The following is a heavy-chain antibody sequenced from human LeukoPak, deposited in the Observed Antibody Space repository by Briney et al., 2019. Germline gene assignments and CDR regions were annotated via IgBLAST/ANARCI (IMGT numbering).Heavy chain of an antibody. CDR2: IYPGDSDT. CDR3: ARTFTYYDFWSGYYRGIYFDY. CDR1: GYSFTNYW. J-gene: IGHJ4*02. D-gene: IGHD3-3*01. Sequence: GESLRISCKGSGYSFTNYWIGWVRQMPGKGLEWMGIIYPGDSDTRYSPSFQGQVTISADKSISTAYLQWSSLKASDTAMYYCARTFTYYDFWSGYYRGIYFDYWGQGTLVTVSS. V-gene: IGHV5-51*01.